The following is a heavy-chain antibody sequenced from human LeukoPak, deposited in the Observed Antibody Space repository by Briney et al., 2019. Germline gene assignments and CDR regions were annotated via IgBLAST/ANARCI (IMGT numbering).Heavy chain of an antibody. CDR1: GYTFTSYY. D-gene: IGHD1-26*01. CDR3: ARDRVGATPNDAFDI. J-gene: IGHJ3*02. V-gene: IGHV1-46*01. CDR2: INPSGGST. Sequence: GASVQVSCKASGYTFTSYYMHWVRQAPGQGLEWMGIINPSGGSTSYAQKFQGRVTMTRDTSTSTVYMELSSLRSEDTAVYYCARDRVGATPNDAFDIWGQGTMVAVSS.